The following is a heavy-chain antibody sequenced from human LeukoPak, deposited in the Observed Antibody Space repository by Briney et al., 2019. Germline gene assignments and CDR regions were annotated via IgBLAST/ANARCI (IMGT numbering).Heavy chain of an antibody. J-gene: IGHJ6*03. CDR1: GFTFSDYG. CDR2: IRYDGTTQ. CDR3: AKGYDYYLDV. V-gene: IGHV3-30*02. Sequence: GGSLRLSCAASGFTFSDYGMHWVRQAPGKGLEWVAFIRYDGTTQHYADSVKGRFTISRDNSKNMLFLQINSLRGEDTALYYCAKGYDYYLDVWGKGTTVTVPS.